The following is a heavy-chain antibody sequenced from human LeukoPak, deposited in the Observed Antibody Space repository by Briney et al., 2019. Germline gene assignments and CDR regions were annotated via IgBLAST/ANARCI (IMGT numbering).Heavy chain of an antibody. V-gene: IGHV1-8*02. CDR1: GYTFTSYD. CDR2: MNPNSGNT. J-gene: IGHJ3*02. D-gene: IGHD1-1*01. CDR3: ARGGNTVQLEPGAFDI. Sequence: PGASVKVSCKASGYTFTSYDINWVRQATGQGLEWMGWMNPNSGNTGYAQKFQGRVTMTRNTSISTAYMELSSLRSEDTAVYYCARGGNTVQLEPGAFDIWGQGTMVTVSS.